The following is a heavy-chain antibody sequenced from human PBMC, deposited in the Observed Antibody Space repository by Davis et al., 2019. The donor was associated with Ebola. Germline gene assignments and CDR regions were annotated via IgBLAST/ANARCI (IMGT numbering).Heavy chain of an antibody. CDR1: GFTFSSYA. D-gene: IGHD2-21*01. J-gene: IGHJ4*02. V-gene: IGHV3-23*01. Sequence: PGGSLRLSCEVSGFTFSSYAMSWVRQAPGKGLQWVSGINDIGGNPQHADSVKGRFTTSRDNAKNSLYLQMNSLRAEDTAVYYCAREMTHCGGDCHDYWGQGTLVTVSS. CDR2: INDIGGNP. CDR3: AREMTHCGGDCHDY.